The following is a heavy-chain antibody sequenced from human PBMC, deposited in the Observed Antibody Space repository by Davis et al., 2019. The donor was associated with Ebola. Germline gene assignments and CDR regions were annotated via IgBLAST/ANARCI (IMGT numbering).Heavy chain of an antibody. CDR1: GFTFSDYY. J-gene: IGHJ5*02. CDR2: ISSSGSTI. CDR3: ARDRRLIPAAMS. D-gene: IGHD2-2*01. V-gene: IGHV3-11*01. Sequence: GGSLRLSCAASGFTFSDYYMSWIRQAPGKGLAWVSYISSSGSTIYYADSVKGRFTISRDNAKNSLSLQMNSLRAEDTAVYYCARDRRLIPAAMSWGQGTLVTVSS.